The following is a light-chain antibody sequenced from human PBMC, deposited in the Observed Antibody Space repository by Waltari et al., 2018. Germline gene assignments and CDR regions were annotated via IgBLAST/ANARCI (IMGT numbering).Light chain of an antibody. CDR2: DAS. Sequence: DIQMTQSPSTLSATVGVRVTITCRASQSISSWLAWYQQKPGKAPKLLIYDASSLESGVPSRFSGSGSWTEFTLTISSLQPDDFATYYCQQYNSYLYTFGQGTKLEIK. CDR1: QSISSW. J-gene: IGKJ2*01. CDR3: QQYNSYLYT. V-gene: IGKV1-5*01.